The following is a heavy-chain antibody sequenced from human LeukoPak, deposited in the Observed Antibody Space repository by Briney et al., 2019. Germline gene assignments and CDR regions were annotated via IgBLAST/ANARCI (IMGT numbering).Heavy chain of an antibody. J-gene: IGHJ6*03. CDR3: AREFGYGDNSAGYWYYYMDV. D-gene: IGHD4-23*01. V-gene: IGHV3-48*03. CDR2: ISSSGNTI. Sequence: PGGSLRLSCAASGFSFSTYDMNWVRQAPGKGLEWVSYISSSGNTIYYADSVRGRFTISRDNAKNSLYLQITSLRAGDTAVYYCAREFGYGDNSAGYWYYYMDVWGKGTTVTVSS. CDR1: GFSFSTYD.